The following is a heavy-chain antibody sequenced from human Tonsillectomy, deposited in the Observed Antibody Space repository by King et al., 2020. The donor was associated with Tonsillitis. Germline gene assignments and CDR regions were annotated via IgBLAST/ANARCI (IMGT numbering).Heavy chain of an antibody. V-gene: IGHV3-74*01. CDR3: ARSEDVVTPLSFYYYYYMDV. CDR1: GFIFSRYW. Sequence: EVQLVESGGGLVQPGGSLRLSCAASGFIFSRYWMHWVRQAPGQGLVWVSRINGDGSSTSYVDSVKGRFTISRDNAKNTLYLQMNSLRAEDTAVYYCARSEDVVTPLSFYYYYYMDVWGKGSTVTVSS. CDR2: INGDGSST. D-gene: IGHD1-14*01. J-gene: IGHJ6*03.